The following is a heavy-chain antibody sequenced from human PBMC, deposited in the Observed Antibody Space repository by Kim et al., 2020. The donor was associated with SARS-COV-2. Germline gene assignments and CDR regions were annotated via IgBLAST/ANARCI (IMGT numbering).Heavy chain of an antibody. D-gene: IGHD2-15*01. Sequence: KYYADSVTGRFTISRDNAKNTLYLQMNSLRAEDTAVYYCAEDSVVAATSYWGQGTLVTVSS. CDR2: K. J-gene: IGHJ4*02. CDR3: AEDSVVAATSY. V-gene: IGHV3-30-3*02.